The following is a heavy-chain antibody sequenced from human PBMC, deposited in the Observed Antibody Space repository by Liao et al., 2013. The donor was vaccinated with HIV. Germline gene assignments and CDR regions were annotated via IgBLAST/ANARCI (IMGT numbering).Heavy chain of an antibody. D-gene: IGHD2-2*01. V-gene: IGHV4-59*12. CDR1: GGSISTYN. J-gene: IGHJ1*01. CDR2: IYYSGST. Sequence: QVQLQESGPGLVKPSETLSLTCTISGGSISTYNWSWLRQPPGKGLEWIGYIYYSGSTNFNASLKSRVTISVDTSKNQFSLKLSSVTAADTAVYYCARDYREYCSSTSCYGRAYFQDWGQGTLVTVSS. CDR3: ARDYREYCSSTSCYGRAYFQD.